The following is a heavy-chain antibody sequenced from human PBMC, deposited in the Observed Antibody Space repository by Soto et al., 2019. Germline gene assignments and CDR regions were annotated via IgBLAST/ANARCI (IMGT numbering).Heavy chain of an antibody. D-gene: IGHD2-2*01. CDR1: GGSISSYY. CDR3: ARQYCSSTTCYPALDY. Sequence: SETLSLTCTVSGGSISSYYWSWIRQPPGKGLEWIGYIYYSGSTNYNPSLKTRVTISVDTSKNQFSLRLSSVTAADTAVYYCARQYCSSTTCYPALDYWGQGTLVTSPQ. CDR2: IYYSGST. V-gene: IGHV4-59*08. J-gene: IGHJ4*02.